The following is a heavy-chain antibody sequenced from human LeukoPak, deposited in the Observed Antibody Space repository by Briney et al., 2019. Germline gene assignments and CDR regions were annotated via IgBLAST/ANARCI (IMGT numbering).Heavy chain of an antibody. Sequence: SETLSLTCTVSDDSISSSNNYWGWIRQPPGKGLEWIGSIHYSGSTYYNRSLKSRVTISVDTSKSNFSLRLSAVTAADTAVYYCASDGGDTVNGGGDTNWFDPWGQGTLVTVSS. CDR2: IHYSGST. V-gene: IGHV4-39*07. CDR3: ASDGGDTVNGGGDTNWFDP. D-gene: IGHD4-11*01. J-gene: IGHJ5*02. CDR1: DDSISSSNNY.